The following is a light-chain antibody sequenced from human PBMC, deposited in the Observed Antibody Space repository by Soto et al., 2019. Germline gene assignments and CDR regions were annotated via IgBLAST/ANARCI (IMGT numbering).Light chain of an antibody. Sequence: DIQMTQSPSSLSASVGDRVTITCRASQSISSYLNWYQHKPGKAPKLLIYAASSLQTGVPSRFSGSRSWTDFALTISSLQRDDFATYYCQQTDSFPRTFSQGTKV. V-gene: IGKV1-39*01. CDR1: QSISSY. J-gene: IGKJ1*01. CDR3: QQTDSFPRT. CDR2: AAS.